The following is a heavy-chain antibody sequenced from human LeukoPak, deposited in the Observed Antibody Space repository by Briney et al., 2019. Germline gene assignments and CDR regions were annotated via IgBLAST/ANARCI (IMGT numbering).Heavy chain of an antibody. CDR1: GGSFSGYY. J-gene: IGHJ6*03. Sequence: PSETLSLTCAVYGGSFSGYYWSWIRQPPGKGLEWIGEINRSGSTNYNPSLKSRVTISVDTSKNQFSLKLSSVTAADTAVYYCARGIVVVVPAAMKYYYYYYMDVWGKGTTVTVSS. V-gene: IGHV4-34*01. CDR2: INRSGST. CDR3: ARGIVVVVPAAMKYYYYYYMDV. D-gene: IGHD2-2*01.